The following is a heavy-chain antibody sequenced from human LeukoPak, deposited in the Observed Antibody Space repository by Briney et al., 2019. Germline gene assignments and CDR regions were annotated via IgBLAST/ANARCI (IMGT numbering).Heavy chain of an antibody. CDR3: ARAREMATVGSYYMDV. V-gene: IGHV1-18*01. CDR2: ISAYNGNT. D-gene: IGHD5-24*01. J-gene: IGHJ6*03. CDR1: GYTVIIYG. Sequence: AAVKVSCKASGYTVIIYGISWVRQAPGQGLEWMGWISAYNGNTNYAQKLQGRVTMTTDTSTSTAYMELRSLRSDDTAVYYCARAREMATVGSYYMDVWGKGTTVTVSS.